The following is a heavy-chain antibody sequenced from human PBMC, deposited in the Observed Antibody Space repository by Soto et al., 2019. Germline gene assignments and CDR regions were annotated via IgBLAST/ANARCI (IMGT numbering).Heavy chain of an antibody. CDR1: GFTVSSNY. J-gene: IGHJ6*03. D-gene: IGHD2-2*02. V-gene: IGHV3-53*04. CDR2: IYSGGST. Sequence: PGGSLRLSCAASGFTVSSNYMSWVRQAPGKGLEWVSVIYSGGSTYYADSVKGRFTISRHNSKNTLYLQMNSLRAEDTAVYYCASSNLGYCGSTSCYTSYYYYMDVWGKGTTVTVSS. CDR3: ASSNLGYCGSTSCYTSYYYYMDV.